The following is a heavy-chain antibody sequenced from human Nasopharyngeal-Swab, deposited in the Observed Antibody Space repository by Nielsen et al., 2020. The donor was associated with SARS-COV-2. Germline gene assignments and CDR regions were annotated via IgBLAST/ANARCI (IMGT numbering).Heavy chain of an antibody. CDR1: GYTFTSYA. CDR3: ARDQQLPPPLYYYYYMDV. J-gene: IGHJ6*03. CDR2: INTNTGNP. Sequence: ASVKVSCKASGYTFTSYAMNWVRQAPGQGLEWTGWINTNTGNPTYAQGFTGRFVFSLDTSVSTAYLQISSLKAEDTAVYYCARDQQLPPPLYYYYYMDVWGKGTTVTVSS. V-gene: IGHV7-4-1*02. D-gene: IGHD6-13*01.